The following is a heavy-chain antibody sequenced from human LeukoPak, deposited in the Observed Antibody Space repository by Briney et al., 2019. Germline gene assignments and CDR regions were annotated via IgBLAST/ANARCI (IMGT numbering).Heavy chain of an antibody. CDR1: GLTFSSYA. CDR3: ATEVAEGGPQDY. CDR2: ISGSGGTT. J-gene: IGHJ4*02. Sequence: GGSQRLSCVASGLTFSSYAMNWVRQAPGKGLQWVSSISGSGGTTYIADSVKGRFTISRDNSKNTLYLQMNSLRAEDTALYYCATEVAEGGPQDYWGQGTLVTVSS. D-gene: IGHD2-15*01. V-gene: IGHV3-23*01.